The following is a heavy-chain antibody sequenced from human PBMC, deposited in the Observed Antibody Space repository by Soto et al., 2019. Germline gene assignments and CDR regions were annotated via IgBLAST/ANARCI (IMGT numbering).Heavy chain of an antibody. J-gene: IGHJ6*02. D-gene: IGHD3-3*01. CDR2: IYHSGST. Sequence: PSETLSLTCAVSGGTISSGGYSWSWIRQPPGKGLEWIGYIYHSGSTYYNPSLKSRVTISVDRSKNQFSLKLSSVTAADTAVYYCARDFPYYDFWSGYPTYYYYGMDVWGQGTTVTVSS. CDR3: ARDFPYYDFWSGYPTYYYYGMDV. CDR1: GGTISSGGYS. V-gene: IGHV4-30-2*01.